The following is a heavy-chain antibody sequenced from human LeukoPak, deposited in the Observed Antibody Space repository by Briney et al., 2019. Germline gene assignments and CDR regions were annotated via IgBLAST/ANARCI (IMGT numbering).Heavy chain of an antibody. CDR1: GFTFSSYA. CDR2: ISGSGGST. V-gene: IGHV3-23*01. J-gene: IGHJ4*02. CDR3: AIIPDSSSWLHSDY. Sequence: GGSLRLSCAASGFTFSSYAMSWVRQAPGKGLEWVSAISGSGGSTYYADSVKGRFTISRDNSKNTLYLQMNSLRAEDTAVYYCAIIPDSSSWLHSDYWGQGTLVTVSS. D-gene: IGHD6-13*01.